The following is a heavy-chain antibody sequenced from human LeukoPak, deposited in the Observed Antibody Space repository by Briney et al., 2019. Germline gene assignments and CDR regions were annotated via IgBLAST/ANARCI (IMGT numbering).Heavy chain of an antibody. CDR3: ARGVGATTSWVIRYNWLDP. Sequence: SETLSLTCAVYGGSFSGYYWSWIRQPPGKGLEWIGEINHSGSTNYNPSLKSRVTISVDTSKNQFSLKLSSVTAADTSVYYCARGVGATTSWVIRYNWLDPWGQGTLVTVSS. V-gene: IGHV4-34*01. D-gene: IGHD1-26*01. J-gene: IGHJ5*02. CDR2: INHSGST. CDR1: GGSFSGYY.